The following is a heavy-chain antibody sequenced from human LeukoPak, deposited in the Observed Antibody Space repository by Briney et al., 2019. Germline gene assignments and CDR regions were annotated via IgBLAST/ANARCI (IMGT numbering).Heavy chain of an antibody. CDR3: ASRVYYDSSGYYLWAEYFQH. CDR1: GFTFSSYG. Sequence: PGGSLRLSCAASGFTFSSYGMSWVRQAPGKGLEWVSAISGSGGSTYYADSVKGRFTISRDNSKNTLYLQMNSLRAEDTAVYYCASRVYYDSSGYYLWAEYFQHWGQGTLVTVSS. CDR2: ISGSGGST. D-gene: IGHD3-22*01. V-gene: IGHV3-23*01. J-gene: IGHJ1*01.